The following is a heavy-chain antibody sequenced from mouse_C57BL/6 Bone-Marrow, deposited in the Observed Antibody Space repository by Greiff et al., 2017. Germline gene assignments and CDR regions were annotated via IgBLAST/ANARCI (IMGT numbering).Heavy chain of an antibody. Sequence: EVQLVESGGGLVKPGGSLKLSCAASGFTFSSYAMSWVRQTPEKRLEWVATISDGGSYTYYPDNVKGRVTISRDNAKNNLYLQMSHLKSEDTAMYYCARVLYYGLDYWGQGTTLTVSS. CDR3: ARVLYYGLDY. CDR1: GFTFSSYA. D-gene: IGHD1-1*01. CDR2: ISDGGSYT. J-gene: IGHJ2*01. V-gene: IGHV5-4*01.